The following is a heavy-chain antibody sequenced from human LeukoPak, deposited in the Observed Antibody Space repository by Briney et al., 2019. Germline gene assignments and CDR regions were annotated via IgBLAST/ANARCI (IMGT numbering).Heavy chain of an antibody. Sequence: GGSLRLSCAASGFTFSSYAMSWVRQAPGKGLGWVSGISGSGGSTYYADSVKGRFTISRDNSKNTLYLQMNSLRAEDTAVYYCARGYCSGGSCQIGFYYYGMDVWGKGTTVTVSS. V-gene: IGHV3-23*01. CDR2: ISGSGGST. D-gene: IGHD2-15*01. CDR1: GFTFSSYA. J-gene: IGHJ6*04. CDR3: ARGYCSGGSCQIGFYYYGMDV.